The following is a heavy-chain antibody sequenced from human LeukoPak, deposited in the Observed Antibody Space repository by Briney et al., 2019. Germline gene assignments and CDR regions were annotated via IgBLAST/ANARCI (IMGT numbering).Heavy chain of an antibody. J-gene: IGHJ4*02. V-gene: IGHV4-59*06. CDR1: GGSISSYY. D-gene: IGHD4-11*01. Sequence: SENLSLTCTVAGGSISSYYWSWIRQPPGKGLEWIGYIHYSGSTYYGPPLKSRVTISIDTSKNQSSLKLSSVTAADTAVYYCAREVTTANFDSWGQGTLVTVSS. CDR3: AREVTTANFDS. CDR2: IHYSGST.